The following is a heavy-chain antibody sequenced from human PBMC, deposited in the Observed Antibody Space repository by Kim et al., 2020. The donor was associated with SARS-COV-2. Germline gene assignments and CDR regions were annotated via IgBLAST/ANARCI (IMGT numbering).Heavy chain of an antibody. Sequence: SETLSLTCAVSGGSISSSNWWSWVRQPPGKGLEWIGDIYHSGSTNYNPSLKSRVTISVDKSKNQFSLQLSSVTAAGMAVYYCARDRAGSYFDYWGQGTLVTVSS. J-gene: IGHJ4*02. D-gene: IGHD3-10*01. V-gene: IGHV4-4*02. CDR2: IYHSGST. CDR3: ARDRAGSYFDY. CDR1: GGSISSSNW.